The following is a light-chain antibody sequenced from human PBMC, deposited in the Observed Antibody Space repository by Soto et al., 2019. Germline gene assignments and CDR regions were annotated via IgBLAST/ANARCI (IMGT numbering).Light chain of an antibody. J-gene: IGKJ4*01. Sequence: EIVLTQSPDTLSLSPGERATLSCRPSQSVSNTYLAWYQQKPGQAPRLLIYRASTRATGIPDRFSGSGSGTDFTLTISRLEPEDFAVYYCQQYESSPLTFGGGTKVEIK. V-gene: IGKV3-20*01. CDR2: RAS. CDR3: QQYESSPLT. CDR1: QSVSNTY.